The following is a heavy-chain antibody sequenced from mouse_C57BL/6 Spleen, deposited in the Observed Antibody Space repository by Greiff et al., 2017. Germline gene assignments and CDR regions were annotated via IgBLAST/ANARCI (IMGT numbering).Heavy chain of an antibody. CDR1: GYSITSGYD. D-gene: IGHD1-1*01. V-gene: IGHV3-1*01. J-gene: IGHJ1*03. CDR3: ARGDYYGSSYWYFDV. CDR2: ISYSGST. Sequence: EVHLVESGPGMVKPSQSLSLTCTVTGYSITSGYDWHWIRHFPGNKLEWMGYISYSGSTNYNPSLTSRISITHDTSKNHFFLKLNSVTTEDTATYYCARGDYYGSSYWYFDVWGTGTTVTVSS.